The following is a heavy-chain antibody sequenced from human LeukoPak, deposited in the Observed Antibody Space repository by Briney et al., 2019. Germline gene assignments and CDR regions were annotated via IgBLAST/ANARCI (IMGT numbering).Heavy chain of an antibody. D-gene: IGHD3-22*01. V-gene: IGHV1-46*01. Sequence: GASVKVSCKASGYTFTNYYIHWVRQAPGQGLEWMGIIYPSGGNTNYAQKFQGRVTLTRDLSTSTVYMELSSLRLEDTAVYYCARAPDYYDSRGRGDDYFDYWGQGTLVTVSS. J-gene: IGHJ4*02. CDR1: GYTFTNYY. CDR3: ARAPDYYDSRGRGDDYFDY. CDR2: IYPSGGNT.